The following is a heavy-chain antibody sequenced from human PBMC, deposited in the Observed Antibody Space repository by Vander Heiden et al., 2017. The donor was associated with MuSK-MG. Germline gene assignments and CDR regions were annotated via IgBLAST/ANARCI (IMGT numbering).Heavy chain of an antibody. CDR1: GFTFSRYS. CDR3: AKSYCSSTSCPRAAEYFQH. J-gene: IGHJ1*01. V-gene: IGHV3-23*01. Sequence: EVQLLESGGGLVQPGGSLSLSCATSGFTFSRYSMTWVRQAPGKGLEWVSRISGSGSSTHYADSVKGRFTISRDNSKNTLYLQMSSLRVEDTAVFYCAKSYCSSTSCPRAAEYFQHWGQGTLVTVSS. D-gene: IGHD2-2*01. CDR2: ISGSGSST.